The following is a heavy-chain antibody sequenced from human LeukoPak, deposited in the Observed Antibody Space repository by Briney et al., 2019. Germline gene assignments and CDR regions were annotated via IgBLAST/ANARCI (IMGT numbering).Heavy chain of an antibody. J-gene: IGHJ6*03. CDR2: ISSSSSTL. CDR3: ARESQGYDSKGNYYYYYYMDV. Sequence: GGSLRLSCAASGFTFSSYSMNWVRQAPGKGLEWVSYISSSSSTLYYADSVKGRFTISRDNAKNSLYLQMNSLRAEDTAVYYCARESQGYDSKGNYYYYYYMDVWGKGTTVTVSS. CDR1: GFTFSSYS. D-gene: IGHD3-22*01. V-gene: IGHV3-48*01.